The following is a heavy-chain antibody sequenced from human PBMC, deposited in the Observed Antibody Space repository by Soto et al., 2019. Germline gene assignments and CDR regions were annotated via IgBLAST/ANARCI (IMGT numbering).Heavy chain of an antibody. CDR1: GGSISSYY. Sequence: ASETLSLTCTVSGGSISSYYWSWIRQPPGKGLEWIGYIYYSGSTNYNPSLKSRVTISVDTSKNQFSLKLSSVTAADTAVYYCARGTVRGVIMVDWFDPWGQGTLVTVSS. CDR3: ARGTVRGVIMVDWFDP. CDR2: IYYSGST. J-gene: IGHJ5*02. D-gene: IGHD3-10*01. V-gene: IGHV4-59*01.